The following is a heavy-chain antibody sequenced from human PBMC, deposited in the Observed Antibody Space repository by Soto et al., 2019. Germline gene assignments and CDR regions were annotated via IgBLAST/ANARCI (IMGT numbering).Heavy chain of an antibody. CDR3: ARDYAVTKDWFDP. CDR2: INPSGGST. Sequence: ASVKVSCKASGYTFTSYYMHWVRQAPGQGLEWLGIINPSGGSTSYAQKFQGRVTMTRDTSTSTVYMELSSLRSEDTAVYYCARDYAVTKDWFDPWGQGTLVTVSS. CDR1: GYTFTSYY. V-gene: IGHV1-46*01. D-gene: IGHD4-4*01. J-gene: IGHJ5*02.